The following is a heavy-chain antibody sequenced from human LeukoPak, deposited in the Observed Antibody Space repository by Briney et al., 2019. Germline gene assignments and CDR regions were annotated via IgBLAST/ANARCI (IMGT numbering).Heavy chain of an antibody. V-gene: IGHV3-20*04. Sequence: GGSLRLSCAASGFTFSSYAMSWVRQAPGKGLEWVSGISWNSGSIGYADSVKGRFTISRDNAKNSLYLQMNSLRAEDTAAYYCARGAYPDYWGQGTLVTVSS. D-gene: IGHD3-16*01. CDR1: GFTFSSYA. CDR3: ARGAYPDY. J-gene: IGHJ4*02. CDR2: ISWNSGSI.